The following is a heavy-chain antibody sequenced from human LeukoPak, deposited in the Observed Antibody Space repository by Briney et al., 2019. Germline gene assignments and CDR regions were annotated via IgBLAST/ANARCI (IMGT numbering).Heavy chain of an antibody. CDR1: GYTFTGYY. V-gene: IGHV1-18*04. Sequence: ASVKVSCKASGYTFTGYYMHWVRQAPGQGLEWMGWISAYNGNTNYAQKLQGRVTMTTDTSTSTAYMELRSLRSDDTAVYYCARGVVSGWVVVMTYFDYWGQGTLVTVSS. CDR3: ARGVVSGWVVVMTYFDY. J-gene: IGHJ4*02. CDR2: ISAYNGNT. D-gene: IGHD3-22*01.